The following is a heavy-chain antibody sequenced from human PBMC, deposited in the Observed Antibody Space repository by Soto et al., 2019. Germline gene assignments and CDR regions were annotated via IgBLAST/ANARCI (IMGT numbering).Heavy chain of an antibody. CDR3: SRLRLEELDPRSNWFDP. Sequence: QVQLQESGPGLVKPSQTLSLTFTVSGGSISSGHYYWSWSRQSPGKGLEWNGHISYSGSTYYNPSLKRRLTISVDTSKNQFSLKLSSVTAADTAVYYCSRLRLEELDPRSNWFDPWGQGTLVTVSS. CDR2: ISYSGST. D-gene: IGHD3-16*01. V-gene: IGHV4-30-4*01. CDR1: GGSISSGHYY. J-gene: IGHJ5*02.